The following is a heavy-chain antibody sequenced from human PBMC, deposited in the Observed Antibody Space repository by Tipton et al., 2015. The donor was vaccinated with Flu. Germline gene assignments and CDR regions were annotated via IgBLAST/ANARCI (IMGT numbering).Heavy chain of an antibody. V-gene: IGHV4-39*01. CDR2: IYYTGTT. CDR1: GGSITSGSYY. CDR3: ARPGSLNYYVLDV. Sequence: TLSLTCSVSGGSITSGSYYWVWIRQPPGKGLEWIGSIYYTGTTNYNPSLKSRITISKDMSKNHFSLRVSSVTAADTAIYYCARPGSLNYYVLDVWGHGTTVIVS. D-gene: IGHD6-13*01. J-gene: IGHJ6*02.